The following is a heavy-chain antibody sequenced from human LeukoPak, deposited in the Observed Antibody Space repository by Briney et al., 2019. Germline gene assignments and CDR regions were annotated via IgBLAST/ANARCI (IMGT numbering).Heavy chain of an antibody. D-gene: IGHD1-26*01. CDR3: ARDRRVGFDF. V-gene: IGHV3-48*01. Sequence: PGGSLRLSCVASGFPFSSYSMNWVRQAPGKGLEWVSYISTSSSTIFYADSVKGRFTISRDSAKNSLSLQMNSLRAEDTAVYYCARDRRVGFDFWGQGTPVIVSS. CDR1: GFPFSSYS. J-gene: IGHJ4*02. CDR2: ISTSSSTI.